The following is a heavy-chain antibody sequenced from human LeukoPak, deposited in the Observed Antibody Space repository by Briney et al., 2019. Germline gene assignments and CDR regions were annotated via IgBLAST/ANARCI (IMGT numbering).Heavy chain of an antibody. CDR3: ARAAYYYDSSGYLH. V-gene: IGHV4-59*01. J-gene: IGHJ4*02. Sequence: PSETLSLTCTVSGGSISSYYWSWIRQPPGKGLEWIGYIYYSGSTNYNPSLKSRVTISVDTSKNQFSLKLSSVTAADTAVHYCARAAYYYDSSGYLHWGQGTLVTVSS. D-gene: IGHD3-22*01. CDR2: IYYSGST. CDR1: GGSISSYY.